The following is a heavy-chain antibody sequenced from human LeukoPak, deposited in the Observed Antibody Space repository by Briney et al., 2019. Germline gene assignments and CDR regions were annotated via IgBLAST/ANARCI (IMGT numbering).Heavy chain of an antibody. CDR3: ARAGGVGAAPDY. D-gene: IGHD1-26*01. Sequence: GGSLRLSCAASGFTFSSYAMRWVRQAPGKGLEWVAVISYDGSNRYYADSVKGRFTISRDNSKNTLYLQMNSLRAEDTAVYYCARAGGVGAAPDYWGQGTLVTVSS. V-gene: IGHV3-30*04. CDR2: ISYDGSNR. J-gene: IGHJ4*02. CDR1: GFTFSSYA.